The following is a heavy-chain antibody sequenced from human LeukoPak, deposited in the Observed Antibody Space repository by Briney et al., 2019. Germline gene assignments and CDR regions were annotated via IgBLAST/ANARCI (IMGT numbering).Heavy chain of an antibody. CDR2: IYSSGIT. V-gene: IGHV4-4*07. J-gene: IGHJ5*02. D-gene: IGHD6-13*01. CDR3: ARDIAAASLQVDP. CDR1: GGSINNYY. Sequence: SETLSLTCTVSGGSINNYYWSWIRQSAGRGLEWIGRIYSSGITHYNPSLKSRVTMSVDTSKNQFSLKLNSVTAADTAIYYCARDIAAASLQVDPWGQGILVTVSS.